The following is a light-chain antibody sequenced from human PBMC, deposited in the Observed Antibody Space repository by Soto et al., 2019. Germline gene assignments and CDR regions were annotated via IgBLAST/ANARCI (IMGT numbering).Light chain of an antibody. CDR2: WAS. CDR1: QSILFNSNKKDY. J-gene: IGKJ5*01. CDR3: QQYYSSIT. V-gene: IGKV4-1*01. Sequence: DIVTTQSPDSLAVSLGERATIHCKTSQSILFNSNKKDYLAWYQQKPGQPPKSLIYWASIRESGVPDRFSGSGSGTDFTLTISSLQAEDVALYYCQQYYSSITFGQGTRLEIK.